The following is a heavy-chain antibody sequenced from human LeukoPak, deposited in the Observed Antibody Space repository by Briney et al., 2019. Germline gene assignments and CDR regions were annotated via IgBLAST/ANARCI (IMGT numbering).Heavy chain of an antibody. V-gene: IGHV1-69*05. CDR1: GGTFSSYA. J-gene: IGHJ6*03. D-gene: IGHD3-10*01. CDR3: ARATMVRGWSYYYMDV. Sequence: SVKVSCKASGGTFSSYAISWVRQAPGQGLEWMGGIIPIFGTANYAQKFQGRVTITTDESTSTAYMELSSLRSEDTAVYYCARATMVRGWSYYYMDVRGKGTTVTVSS. CDR2: IIPIFGTA.